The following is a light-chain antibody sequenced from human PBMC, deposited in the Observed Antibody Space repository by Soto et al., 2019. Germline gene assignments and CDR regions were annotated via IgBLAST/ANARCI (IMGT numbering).Light chain of an antibody. CDR3: QQYGSSPRT. CDR1: QSVSSSR. V-gene: IGKV3-20*01. CDR2: RAS. Sequence: EIVLTQSPGSLSLSPVERATLSCRGSQSVSSSRLAWYRQKPGQAPRLVMYRASKRATGIPERFSGSGSGTDFTLTISRLEPEDFAVYCCQQYGSSPRTFGQGTKVDIK. J-gene: IGKJ1*01.